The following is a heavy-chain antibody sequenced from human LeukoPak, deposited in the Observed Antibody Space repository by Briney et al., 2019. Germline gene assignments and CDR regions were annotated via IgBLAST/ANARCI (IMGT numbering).Heavy chain of an antibody. CDR1: GFTFDDYA. D-gene: IGHD3-10*01. Sequence: GRSLRLSCSASGFTFDDYAMPSGRQAPGKSLEWVSGISWNSGSIGYADSVKGRFTISRDNAKNSLYLQMYSLRADDTAVYYCAKDNSLVRGVLKYSYYYGLDVWGQGTTVTVSS. CDR3: AKDNSLVRGVLKYSYYYGLDV. J-gene: IGHJ6*02. CDR2: ISWNSGSI. V-gene: IGHV3-9*01.